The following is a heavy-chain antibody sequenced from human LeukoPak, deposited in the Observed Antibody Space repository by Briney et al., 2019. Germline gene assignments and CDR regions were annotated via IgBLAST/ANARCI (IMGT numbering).Heavy chain of an antibody. J-gene: IGHJ3*02. D-gene: IGHD6-13*01. CDR3: ARDPTPYSSTYAFDI. V-gene: IGHV4-38-2*02. CDR1: GYSISSGYY. CDR2: IYHSGST. Sequence: SETLSLTCTVSGYSISSGYYWGWIRQPPGKGLEWIGSIYHSGSTYYNPSLKSRVTISVDTSKNQFSLKLSSVTAADTAVYYCARDPTPYSSTYAFDIWGQGTMVTVSS.